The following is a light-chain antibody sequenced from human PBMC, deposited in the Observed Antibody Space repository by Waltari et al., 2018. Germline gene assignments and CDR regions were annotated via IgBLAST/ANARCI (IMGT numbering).Light chain of an antibody. Sequence: EIVLTQSPVTLSLSPGERATLSCRASQSISTYLAWYQHKPGQAPRLLSYEASNRATGIPARFSGSGSETDFTLTSTSLEPEDFAFYYCQQRSNWPPLTFGGGTKVEIK. V-gene: IGKV3-11*01. J-gene: IGKJ4*02. CDR2: EAS. CDR3: QQRSNWPPLT. CDR1: QSISTY.